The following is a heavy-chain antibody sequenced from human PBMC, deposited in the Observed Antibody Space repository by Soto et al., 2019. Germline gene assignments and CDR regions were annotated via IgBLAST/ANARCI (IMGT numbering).Heavy chain of an antibody. J-gene: IGHJ3*02. V-gene: IGHV4-59*08. Sequence: SETLSLTCTVSGGSISSYYWSWIRQPPGKGLEWIGYIYYSGSTNYNPSIKSRVTISVDTSKNQFSLKLSSVTAADTAVYYCARRTSYDFWSGFYAFDIWGQGTMVTVSS. D-gene: IGHD3-3*01. CDR1: GGSISSYY. CDR2: IYYSGST. CDR3: ARRTSYDFWSGFYAFDI.